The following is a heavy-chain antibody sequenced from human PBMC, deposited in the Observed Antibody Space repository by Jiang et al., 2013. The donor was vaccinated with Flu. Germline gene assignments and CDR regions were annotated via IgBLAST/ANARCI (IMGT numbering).Heavy chain of an antibody. V-gene: IGHV3-72*01. D-gene: IGHD1-26*01. CDR1: EFTFSDHY. Sequence: QLLESGGDLVQPGGSLRLSCAASEFTFSDHYMDWVRQAPGKGLEWVGRTGNKANSYTTEYAASVKGRFTISRDDSKNSLYLQMNSLKTEDTAVYYCTRGYSGNEIYAFDIWGQGTMVTVSS. J-gene: IGHJ3*02. CDR3: TRGYSGNEIYAFDI. CDR2: TGNKANSYTT.